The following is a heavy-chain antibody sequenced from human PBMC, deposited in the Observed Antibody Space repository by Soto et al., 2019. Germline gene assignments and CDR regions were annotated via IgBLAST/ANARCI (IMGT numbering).Heavy chain of an antibody. J-gene: IGHJ3*02. CDR1: GFTFSIYG. CDR3: AKVGEYSGYDSGGDAFDI. V-gene: IGHV3-30*18. D-gene: IGHD5-12*01. Sequence: PGASLSLSYPTSGFTFSIYGMHWVRKAPGKWLEWVAVISYDGSNKYYADSVKGRFTISRDNSKNTLYLQMNSLRAEDTAVYYCAKVGEYSGYDSGGDAFDIWGQGT. CDR2: ISYDGSNK.